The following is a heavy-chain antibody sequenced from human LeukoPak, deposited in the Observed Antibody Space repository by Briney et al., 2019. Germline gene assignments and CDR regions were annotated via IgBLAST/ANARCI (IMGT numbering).Heavy chain of an antibody. V-gene: IGHV3-53*05. CDR2: IYSGGST. Sequence: GGSLRLSCAASGFTVSSDYMSWVRQAPGKGLEWVSVIYSGGSTYYADSVKDRFTISRDKSKNTVYLQMNSLRFEDTAMYYCARIWFDPWGQGTLVTVSS. CDR3: ARIWFDP. J-gene: IGHJ5*02. CDR1: GFTVSSDY.